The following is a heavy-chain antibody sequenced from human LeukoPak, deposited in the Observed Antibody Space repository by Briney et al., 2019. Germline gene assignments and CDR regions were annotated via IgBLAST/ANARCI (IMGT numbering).Heavy chain of an antibody. V-gene: IGHV3-48*01. CDR2: ISSSGSTI. CDR3: ARDLHCGGDCYPLTY. CDR1: GFTFSSYS. Sequence: GGSLRLSCAASGFTFSSYSMNWVRQAPGKGLEWVSYISSSGSTIYYAVSVKGRFTISRDNAKNSLYLQMTSLRAEDTAVYYCARDLHCGGDCYPLTYWGQGTMVTVSS. D-gene: IGHD2-21*01. J-gene: IGHJ4*02.